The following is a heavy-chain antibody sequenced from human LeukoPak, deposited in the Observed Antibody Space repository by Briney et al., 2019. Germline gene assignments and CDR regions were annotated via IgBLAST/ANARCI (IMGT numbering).Heavy chain of an antibody. V-gene: IGHV1-2*02. D-gene: IGHD3-10*01. Sequence: GASVKVSCKASGYTFTGYTMHWVRQAPGQGLEWMGWINPNSGGANYAQECQGRVNMTRETSIRTAYMELSSMRSDDTAIYYCARDRAGAGYMDVWGKGTTVTVSS. CDR1: GYTFTGYT. CDR2: INPNSGGA. CDR3: ARDRAGAGYMDV. J-gene: IGHJ6*03.